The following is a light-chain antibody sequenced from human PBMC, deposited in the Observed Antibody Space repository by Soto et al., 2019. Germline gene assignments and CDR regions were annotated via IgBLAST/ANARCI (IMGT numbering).Light chain of an antibody. CDR1: SSDVGGYNY. J-gene: IGLJ2*01. V-gene: IGLV2-14*03. CDR3: SSYTRSSTL. Sequence: QSALTQPASVSGSPGQSITISCTGASSDVGGYNYVSWYQHHPGKAPKLMIYDVSNRPSGVSNRFSDSKSGNTASLIISGLKAEDEADYYCSSYTRSSTLFGGGTKVTVL. CDR2: DVS.